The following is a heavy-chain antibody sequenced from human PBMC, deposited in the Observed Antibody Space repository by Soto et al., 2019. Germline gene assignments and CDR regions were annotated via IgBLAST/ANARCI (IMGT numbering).Heavy chain of an antibody. CDR2: IYSGGST. Sequence: GGSLRLSCAASGFTVSSNYMSWVRQAPGKGLEWVSVIYSGGSTYYADSVKGRFTISRDNSKNTLYLQMNSLRAEDTAVYYCPREGYYDSSSYYAYWRQGTLVTVSS. CDR1: GFTVSSNY. J-gene: IGHJ4*02. CDR3: PREGYYDSSSYYAY. D-gene: IGHD3-22*01. V-gene: IGHV3-53*01.